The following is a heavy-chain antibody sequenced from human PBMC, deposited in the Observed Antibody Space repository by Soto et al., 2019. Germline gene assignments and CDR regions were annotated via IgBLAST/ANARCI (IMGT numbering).Heavy chain of an antibody. Sequence: GASVKVSCKVSGYTLTELSMHWVRQAPGKGLEWMGGFDPEDGETIYAQKFQGRVTMTEDTSTDTAYMELSSLRSEDTAVYYCAPTFCGGGRGYMEWDFDYWGRGPRDTASS. CDR2: FDPEDGET. D-gene: IGHD2-15*01. J-gene: IGHJ4*02. CDR1: GYTLTELS. CDR3: APTFCGGGRGYMEWDFDY. V-gene: IGHV1-24*01.